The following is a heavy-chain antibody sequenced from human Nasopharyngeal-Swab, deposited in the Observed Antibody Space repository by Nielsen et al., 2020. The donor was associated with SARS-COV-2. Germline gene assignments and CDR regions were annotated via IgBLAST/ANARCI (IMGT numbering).Heavy chain of an antibody. J-gene: IGHJ5*02. CDR2: IIPIFGTA. CDR3: ARRLTMVRGVIPYNWFDP. Sequence: WVRQAPGQGLEWMGGIIPIFGTANYAQKFQGRVTITADKSTSTAYMELSSLRSEDTAVYYCARRLTMVRGVIPYNWFDPWGQGTLVTVSS. V-gene: IGHV1-69*06. D-gene: IGHD3-10*01.